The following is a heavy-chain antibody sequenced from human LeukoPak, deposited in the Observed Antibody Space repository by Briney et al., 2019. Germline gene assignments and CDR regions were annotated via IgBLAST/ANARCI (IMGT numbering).Heavy chain of an antibody. CDR2: IIPIFGTA. D-gene: IGHD5-24*01. V-gene: IGHV1-69*05. CDR3: ARDWEERDHGYYYYYMDV. CDR1: GGTFSSYA. Sequence: ASVKVSCKASGGTFSSYAISWVRQAPGQGLEWMGGIIPIFGTANYAQKFQGRVTITTDESTSTAYMELSSLRSEDTAVYYCARDWEERDHGYYYYYMDVWGKGTTVTVSS. J-gene: IGHJ6*03.